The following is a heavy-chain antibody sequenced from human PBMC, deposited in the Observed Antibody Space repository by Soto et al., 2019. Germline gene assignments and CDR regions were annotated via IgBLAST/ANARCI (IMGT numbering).Heavy chain of an antibody. V-gene: IGHV1-8*01. Sequence: QVQLVQSGAEVKKPGASVKVSCKASGYTFTSYDINWVRQATGQGLEWMGWMNPNTGYAQKFQGRVTMTRNTSISSAYMELSSLRSEDTAVDYCYWGQGTLVTVSS. J-gene: IGHJ4*02. CDR1: GYTFTSYD. CDR2: MNPNT. CDR3: Y.